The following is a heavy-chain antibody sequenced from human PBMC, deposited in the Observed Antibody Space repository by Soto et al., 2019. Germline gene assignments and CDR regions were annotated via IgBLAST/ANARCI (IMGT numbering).Heavy chain of an antibody. J-gene: IGHJ4*02. D-gene: IGHD6-19*01. CDR3: ARYSSTWAFDY. Sequence: QVQLQESGPRLLKPSETLSLSCTVSGGSISTSGYYWAWIRQPPGKGLEWIGNIYYTGSTYYNPSRERRLVMSVDTSKKQFSLRLNSVTAADTAVYYGARYSSTWAFDYWGQGTLVAVSS. CDR2: IYYTGST. V-gene: IGHV4-39*01. CDR1: GGSISTSGYY.